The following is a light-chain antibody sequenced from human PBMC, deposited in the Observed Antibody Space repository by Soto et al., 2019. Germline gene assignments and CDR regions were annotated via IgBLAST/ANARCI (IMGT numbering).Light chain of an antibody. Sequence: QSVLTQPPSVSGAPGQRVTISCTGSSSNIGANYDVHWYQQRPGTAPKLLIFGNKNRPSGVPDRFSGSKSGTSASLAITGLQAEDEGDYYCQSYDRTLSARYVFGTGTKVTVL. CDR2: GNK. CDR3: QSYDRTLSARYV. CDR1: SSNIGANYD. J-gene: IGLJ1*01. V-gene: IGLV1-40*01.